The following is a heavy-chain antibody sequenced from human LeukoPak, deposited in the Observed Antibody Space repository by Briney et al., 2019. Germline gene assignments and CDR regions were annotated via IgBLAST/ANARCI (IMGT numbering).Heavy chain of an antibody. Sequence: ASAKVSCKASGYTFTSYGISWVRQAPGQGLEWMGWISAYNGNTNYAQKLQGRVTMTTDTSTSTAYMELRSLRSDDTAVYYCARDGRDGYNIRFGYYYYGMDVWGQGTTVTVSS. CDR1: GYTFTSYG. V-gene: IGHV1-18*01. D-gene: IGHD5-24*01. CDR3: ARDGRDGYNIRFGYYYYGMDV. J-gene: IGHJ6*02. CDR2: ISAYNGNT.